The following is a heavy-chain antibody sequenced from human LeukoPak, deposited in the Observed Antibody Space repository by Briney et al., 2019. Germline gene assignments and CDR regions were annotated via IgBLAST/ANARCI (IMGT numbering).Heavy chain of an antibody. CDR2: IIPIFGTA. J-gene: IGHJ6*03. Sequence: ASVKVSCKASGGTFSSYAISWVRQAPGQGLEWMGGIIPIFGTANYAQKFQGRVTITADKSTSTAYMELSSLRSEDTAVYYCARGGLERLYYCYYMDVWGKGTTVTVSS. D-gene: IGHD1-1*01. V-gene: IGHV1-69*06. CDR1: GGTFSSYA. CDR3: ARGGLERLYYCYYMDV.